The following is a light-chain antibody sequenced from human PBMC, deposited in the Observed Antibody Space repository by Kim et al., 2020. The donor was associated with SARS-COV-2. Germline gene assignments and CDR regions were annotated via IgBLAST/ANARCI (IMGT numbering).Light chain of an antibody. CDR2: AAS. Sequence: DIQMTQSPSSVSASVGDRVTITCRASQGISTWLVWYQQKPGKAPKLLIYAASSLESGVPSRFSGSGSGTDFTLTISSLQPEDFATYYCQQADSFPFTFGPGTKLEI. CDR3: QQADSFPFT. V-gene: IGKV1-12*02. CDR1: QGISTW. J-gene: IGKJ3*01.